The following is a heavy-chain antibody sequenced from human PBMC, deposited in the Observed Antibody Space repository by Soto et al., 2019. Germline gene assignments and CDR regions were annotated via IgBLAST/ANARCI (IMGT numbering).Heavy chain of an antibody. D-gene: IGHD4-17*01. CDR2: IYYSGST. CDR1: GGSISSSTYY. J-gene: IGHJ5*01. CDR3: ARHPYYGELDS. Sequence: SETLSLTCSVSGGSISSSTYYWGWIRQPPGKGLEWIGSIYYSGSTSYNPSLKSRVTISVDTSKNLFSLKLSSVTAADTAMYYCARHPYYGELDSWGHGTLVTVSS. V-gene: IGHV4-39*01.